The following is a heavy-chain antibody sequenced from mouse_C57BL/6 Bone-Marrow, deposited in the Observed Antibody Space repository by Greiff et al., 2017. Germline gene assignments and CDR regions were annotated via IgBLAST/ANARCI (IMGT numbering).Heavy chain of an antibody. V-gene: IGHV1-47*01. CDR3: GMSAMDY. CDR1: GYTFTTYP. Sequence: VQLQESGAELVKPGASVKLSCKASGYTFTTYPIHWMKQNHGKGLEWIGKFHPGNGDIKYNEKFKGKATLTVEKSSSTVYVELSRLTSDDSAVYYCGMSAMDYWGQGTSVTVSS. CDR2: FHPGNGDI. J-gene: IGHJ4*01.